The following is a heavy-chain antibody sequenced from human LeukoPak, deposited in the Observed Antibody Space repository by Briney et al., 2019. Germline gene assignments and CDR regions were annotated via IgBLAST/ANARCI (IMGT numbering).Heavy chain of an antibody. CDR2: INPNSGDT. D-gene: IGHD5-18*01. J-gene: IGHJ4*02. Sequence: ASVKVSCKASGYTFTSYGISWVRQAPGQGLEWMGWINPNSGDTHYSQKFQGRVTMTRDTSISTAYMEVSRLRSDDTAVYYCAREKDTAVVNELDYWGQGTLVTVSS. CDR3: AREKDTAVVNELDY. CDR1: GYTFTSYG. V-gene: IGHV1-2*02.